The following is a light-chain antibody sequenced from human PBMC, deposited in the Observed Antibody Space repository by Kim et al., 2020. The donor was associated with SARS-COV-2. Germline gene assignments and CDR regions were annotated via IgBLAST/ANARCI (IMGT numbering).Light chain of an antibody. CDR2: STS. J-gene: IGKJ4*01. CDR3: QKYNSAPQT. CDR1: QCNSNY. V-gene: IGKV1-27*01. Sequence: ASVVDRGAISCLASQCNSNYLAGYQQNPEKVPRLLIYSTSTLQSGVPSRFSGSGSGTDFTLTISSLQPEDVATYYCQKYNSAPQTFGGGTKVDIK.